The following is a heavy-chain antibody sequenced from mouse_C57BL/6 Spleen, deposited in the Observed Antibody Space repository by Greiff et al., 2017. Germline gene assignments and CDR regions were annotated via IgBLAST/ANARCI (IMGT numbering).Heavy chain of an antibody. Sequence: EVKLQQSGPELVKPGASVKMSCKASGYTFTDYNMHWVKQSHGKSLEWIGYINPNNGGTSYNQKFKGKATLTVNKSSSTAYMELRSLTSEDSAVYYCAYYSKAWFAYWGQGTLVTVSA. D-gene: IGHD2-5*01. J-gene: IGHJ3*01. V-gene: IGHV1-22*01. CDR3: AYYSKAWFAY. CDR1: GYTFTDYN. CDR2: INPNNGGT.